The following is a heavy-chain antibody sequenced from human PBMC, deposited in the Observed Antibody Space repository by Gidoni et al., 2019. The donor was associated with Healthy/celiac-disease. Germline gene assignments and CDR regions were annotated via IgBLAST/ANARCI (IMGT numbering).Heavy chain of an antibody. J-gene: IGHJ6*02. Sequence: QVQLVESGGGVVQPGRSLRLSCEASGFTFSSYGMHWVRQAPGKGLEWVAVIWYDGSNKYYADAVKGRFTISRDNSKNTLYLQMNSLRAEDTAVYYCASSGIAVAGTGADYYYGMDVWGQGTTVTVSS. CDR1: GFTFSSYG. V-gene: IGHV3-33*01. CDR3: ASSGIAVAGTGADYYYGMDV. CDR2: IWYDGSNK. D-gene: IGHD6-19*01.